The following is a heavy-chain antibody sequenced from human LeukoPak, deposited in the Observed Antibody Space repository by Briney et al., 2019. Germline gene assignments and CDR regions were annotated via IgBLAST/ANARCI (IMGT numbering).Heavy chain of an antibody. CDR1: GFTFNTYS. Sequence: RGSLRLSCEASGFTFNTYSMNWARQAPGKGLERVSSIDSSGGYMFYADSVKGRFIISRDNAKDSLYLQMNSLRVEDTAVYYCLRGDRRDYWGQGTLVTVSS. V-gene: IGHV3-21*06. J-gene: IGHJ4*02. CDR3: LRGDRRDY. CDR2: IDSSGGYM.